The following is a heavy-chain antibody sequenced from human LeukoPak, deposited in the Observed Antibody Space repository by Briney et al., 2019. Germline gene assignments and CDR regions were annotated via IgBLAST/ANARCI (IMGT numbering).Heavy chain of an antibody. CDR2: MNPNSGNT. CDR1: GYTFTSYD. CDR3: VRMGYYYGSGSPGDY. D-gene: IGHD3-10*01. V-gene: IGHV1-8*03. Sequence: ASVKVSCKASGYTFTSYDINWVRQATGQGLEWMGWMNPNSGNTGYAQKIQGRVTITRNTSISTAYMELRSLRSEDTAVYYCVRMGYYYGSGSPGDYWGQGTLVTVSS. J-gene: IGHJ4*02.